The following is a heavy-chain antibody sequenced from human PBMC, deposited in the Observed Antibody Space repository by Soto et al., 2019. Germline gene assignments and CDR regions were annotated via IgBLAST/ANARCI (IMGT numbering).Heavy chain of an antibody. J-gene: IGHJ3*02. CDR2: ISSSSSYI. CDR1: GFTFSSYS. CDR3: ARDPDGGAVVAAIQGAFDI. V-gene: IGHV3-21*01. D-gene: IGHD2-15*01. Sequence: EVQLVESGGGLVKPGGSLRLSCAASGFTFSSYSMNWVRQAPGKGLEWVSSISSSSSYIYYADSAKGRFTISRDNAKNSLYLQMNSLRAEDTAVYYCARDPDGGAVVAAIQGAFDIWGQGTMVTVSS.